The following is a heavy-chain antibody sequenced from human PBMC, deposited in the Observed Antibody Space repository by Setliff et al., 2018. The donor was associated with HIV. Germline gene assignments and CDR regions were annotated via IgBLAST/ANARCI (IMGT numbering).Heavy chain of an antibody. Sequence: ASVKVSCKASGGTFSNYAFSWVRQAPAQGLEWTGGVIPIFDKTTYAQKFQGRVTITAGEATNTVFMELSNLRSDDTAVYYCARDRPHQHYFELYSFYYMELWGKGTTVTVSS. CDR2: VIPIFDKT. CDR1: GGTFSNYA. J-gene: IGHJ6*03. CDR3: ARDRPHQHYFELYSFYYMEL. V-gene: IGHV1-69*13. D-gene: IGHD3-10*01.